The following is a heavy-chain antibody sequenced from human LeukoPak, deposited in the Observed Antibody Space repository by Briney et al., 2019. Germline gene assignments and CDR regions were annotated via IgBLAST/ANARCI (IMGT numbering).Heavy chain of an antibody. CDR2: IRGKAYGGTT. J-gene: IGHJ4*02. Sequence: GGSLRLSCTASGFTFGDYAMSWIRQAPGKGLEWVGFIRGKAYGGTTEYAASVKGRFTISRDDSKSIAYLQMNSLKTEDTAVYYCTPGPAGYWGQGTLVTVSS. CDR1: GFTFGDYA. V-gene: IGHV3-49*03. CDR3: TPGPAGY.